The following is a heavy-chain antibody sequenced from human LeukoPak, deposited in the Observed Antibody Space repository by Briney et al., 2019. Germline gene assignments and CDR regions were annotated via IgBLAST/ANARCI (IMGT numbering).Heavy chain of an antibody. V-gene: IGHV3-23*01. CDR3: ARRGAAGTYYFDY. Sequence: PGGSLRLSCAASGFTFSSYVMSWVHQAPGKGLEWVSAISGSGGGTYYADSVKGRFTISRDNSKNTLYLQTNSLRAEDTAVYYCARRGAAGTYYFDYWGQGTLVTVSS. J-gene: IGHJ4*02. D-gene: IGHD6-13*01. CDR2: ISGSGGGT. CDR1: GFTFSSYV.